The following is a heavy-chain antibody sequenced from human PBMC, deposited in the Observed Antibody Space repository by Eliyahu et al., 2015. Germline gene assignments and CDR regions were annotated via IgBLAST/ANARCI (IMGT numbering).Heavy chain of an antibody. V-gene: IGHV3-23*01. CDR3: AKGPTSY. CDR2: ISGAGGTT. Sequence: EVQLLESGGGLVQPGGSLRLSCAASGFTFISYAMSWVRQAPGKGLGWVSTISGAGGTTYYADSVKGRFTISRDNSKNTLYLQMNSLRAEDTAVYYCAKGPTSYWGQGTLVTVSS. CDR1: GFTFISYA. J-gene: IGHJ4*02.